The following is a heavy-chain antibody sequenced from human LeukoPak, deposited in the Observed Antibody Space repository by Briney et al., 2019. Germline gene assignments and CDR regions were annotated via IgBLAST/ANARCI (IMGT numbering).Heavy chain of an antibody. CDR1: GFTFSSSA. CDR2: ISYDGSSK. Sequence: RGSLRLSCAASGFTFSSSAMHWVRQAPGKGLEWVAVISYDGSSKYYADSVKGRFTISRDNSNNTLYLQMNSLRAEDTAVYYCARDTQRLYQLLNPDRDYYMDVWGKGTTVTVSS. D-gene: IGHD2-2*01. V-gene: IGHV3-30-3*01. CDR3: ARDTQRLYQLLNPDRDYYMDV. J-gene: IGHJ6*03.